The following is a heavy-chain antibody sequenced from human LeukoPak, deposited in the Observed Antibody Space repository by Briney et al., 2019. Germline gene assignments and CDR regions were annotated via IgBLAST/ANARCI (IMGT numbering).Heavy chain of an antibody. D-gene: IGHD3-9*01. CDR2: IYPGDSDT. CDR3: ARRPTYYDILTGHYLYYFDY. CDR1: GYSFTSYW. J-gene: IGHJ4*02. V-gene: IGHV5-51*01. Sequence: GESLKISCKGSGYSFTSYWIGWVRQMPGKGLEWMGIIYPGDSDTRYSPSFQGQVTISADKSISTAYLQWSSLKASDTAMYYCARRPTYYDILTGHYLYYFDYWGQGTLVTVSS.